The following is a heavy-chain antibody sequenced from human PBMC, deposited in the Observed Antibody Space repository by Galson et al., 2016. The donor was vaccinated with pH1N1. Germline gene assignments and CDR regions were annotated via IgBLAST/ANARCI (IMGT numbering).Heavy chain of an antibody. CDR2: IDWDDDQ. CDR1: GFSLSTSGMC. Sequence: PALVKPTQTLTLTCTFSGFSLSTSGMCVSWIRQPPGKALEWLALIDWDDDQYYSTSLKTRLTISKDTSKNQVVLTMTNMDPVDTATYDCARLDYGDYSGYFEYWGQGTLVTVSS. CDR3: ARLDYGDYSGYFEY. J-gene: IGHJ4*02. V-gene: IGHV2-70*01. D-gene: IGHD4-17*01.